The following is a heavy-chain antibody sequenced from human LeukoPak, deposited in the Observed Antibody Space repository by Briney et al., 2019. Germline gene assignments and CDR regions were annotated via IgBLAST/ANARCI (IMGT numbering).Heavy chain of an antibody. CDR2: IKQDGSEK. CDR1: GFIFSNYW. J-gene: IGHJ4*02. Sequence: GGSLRLSCAASGFIFSNYWMSWVRQAPGKGLEWVANIKQDGSEKYYVDSVKGRFTISRDNSKNTLYLQMNSLRAEDTAVYYCAKDRSYGSGGFFDYWGQGTLVTVSS. V-gene: IGHV3-7*03. CDR3: AKDRSYGSGGFFDY. D-gene: IGHD3-10*01.